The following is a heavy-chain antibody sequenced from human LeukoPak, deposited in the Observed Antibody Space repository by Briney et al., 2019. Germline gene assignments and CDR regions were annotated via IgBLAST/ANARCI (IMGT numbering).Heavy chain of an antibody. J-gene: IGHJ6*03. Sequence: KPSETLSLTCTVPGGSISSYYWSWIRQPPGKGLEWIGYIYYSGSTNYNPSLKSRVTISVDTSKNQFSLKLSSVTAADTAVYYCARGKASGYSYGYYYYYYMDVWGKGTTVTVSS. CDR2: IYYSGST. V-gene: IGHV4-59*01. CDR1: GGSISSYY. CDR3: ARGKASGYSYGYYYYYYMDV. D-gene: IGHD5-18*01.